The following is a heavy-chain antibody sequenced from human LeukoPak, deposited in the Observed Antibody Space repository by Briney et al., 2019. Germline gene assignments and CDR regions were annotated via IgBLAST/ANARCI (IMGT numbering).Heavy chain of an antibody. CDR2: ISGSGGST. CDR1: GFTVSSYA. Sequence: GGSLRLSCAASGFTVSSYAMSWVRQAPGKGLEWVSAISGSGGSTYYADSVKGLFTISRDNYKNTLYLQMNSLRAEDTAVYYSAKDPDGDYTYGMDAWGQGTTVTVSS. V-gene: IGHV3-23*01. J-gene: IGHJ6*02. CDR3: AKDPDGDYTYGMDA. D-gene: IGHD4-17*01.